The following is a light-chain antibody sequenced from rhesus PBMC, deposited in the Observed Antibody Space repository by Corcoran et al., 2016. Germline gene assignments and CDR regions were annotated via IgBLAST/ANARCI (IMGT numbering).Light chain of an antibody. CDR2: YAT. CDR3: QQYKSSPPFS. J-gene: IGKJ2*01. CDR1: QGISNY. V-gene: IGKV1S14*01. Sequence: DIQLTQSPSSVSASVGDRVTITCRASQGISNYLAWYQQKPGKAPNPLNYYATTLQRGAPARFSGSGSGTEFSLTISSLQPEDFATYYGQQYKSSPPFSFGQGTKVEIK.